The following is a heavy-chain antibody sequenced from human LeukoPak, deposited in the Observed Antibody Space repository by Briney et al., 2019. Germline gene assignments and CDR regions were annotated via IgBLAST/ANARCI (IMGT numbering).Heavy chain of an antibody. J-gene: IGHJ4*02. D-gene: IGHD3-22*01. CDR1: GYNFTNYW. V-gene: IGHV5-51*01. Sequence: GESLKISCKGSGYNFTNYWVGWVRQMPGKGLEWMGIIDPGDSDTRYSPSFVSQITISADKSISTAYLQWNSLKASDSAMYYCARHNPPNYYDSTSDFWGQGTLVTVSS. CDR3: ARHNPPNYYDSTSDF. CDR2: IDPGDSDT.